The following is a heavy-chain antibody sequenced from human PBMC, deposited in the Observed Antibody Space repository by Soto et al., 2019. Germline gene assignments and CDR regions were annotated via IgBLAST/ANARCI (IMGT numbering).Heavy chain of an antibody. CDR1: GGCFSGYY. CDR3: ASLTRGDSLPTFSLRGMDV. Sequence: SERRSRTCSVDGGCFSGYYWSWIRQPPGKGLEWIGEINHSGTTNYNPSLKSRVTISVDTSKHQFSLKLNSVTAADTAVFSCASLTRGDSLPTFSLRGMDVCGKGTTVTASS. CDR2: INHSGTT. V-gene: IGHV4-34*01. J-gene: IGHJ6*04. D-gene: IGHD2-21*02.